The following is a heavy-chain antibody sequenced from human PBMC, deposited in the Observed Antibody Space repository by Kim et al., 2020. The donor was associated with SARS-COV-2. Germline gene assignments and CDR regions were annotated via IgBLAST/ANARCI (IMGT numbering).Heavy chain of an antibody. CDR2: VSYDGRNR. Sequence: GGSLRLSCVASGFTFSNYGMHWVRQAPGKGLEWVGIVSYDGRNRIYAGFVEGRFTISRDNSKNTLYLQMNNLRTEDTALYYCVKESAFTTVVVDYYFDYWGQGTMVTVSS. J-gene: IGHJ4*02. CDR1: GFTFSNYG. V-gene: IGHV3-30*18. D-gene: IGHD2-15*01. CDR3: VKESAFTTVVVDYYFDY.